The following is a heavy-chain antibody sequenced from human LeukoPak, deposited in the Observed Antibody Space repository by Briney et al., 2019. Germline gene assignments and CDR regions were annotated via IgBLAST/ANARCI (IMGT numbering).Heavy chain of an antibody. CDR2: INSGGSDI. Sequence: GGSLRLSCAASGFAFRSYWMNWVCQAPGKRLVWVSCINSGGSDILYADSVKGRFTTSRDNANNSPYLQMNSLRDEDTAVYYCARDHNWGFDHWGQGTLVTGSS. CDR3: ARDHNWGFDH. CDR1: GFAFRSYW. J-gene: IGHJ4*02. V-gene: IGHV3-21*01. D-gene: IGHD3-16*01.